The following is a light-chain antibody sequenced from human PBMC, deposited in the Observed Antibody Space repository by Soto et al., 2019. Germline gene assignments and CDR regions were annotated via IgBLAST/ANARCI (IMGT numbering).Light chain of an antibody. Sequence: EVVLTQSPVTLSLSPGERATLSCRASQSFRGLLAWYQQKPGQAPRLLIYDAYNRATGIPPRFSGSGSGTDSTLTISSLEPEDSAVYYCQQRHMWPITFGQGTRLEI. CDR1: QSFRGL. J-gene: IGKJ5*01. CDR2: DAY. CDR3: QQRHMWPIT. V-gene: IGKV3-11*01.